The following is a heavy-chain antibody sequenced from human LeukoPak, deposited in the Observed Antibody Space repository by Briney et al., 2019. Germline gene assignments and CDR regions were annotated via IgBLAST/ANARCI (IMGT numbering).Heavy chain of an antibody. J-gene: IGHJ4*02. CDR3: AKDKFVGYSSSWYYFDY. D-gene: IGHD6-13*01. Sequence: GGSLRLSCAASGFTFSSYGMHWVRQAPGKGLEWVAFIRYDGSNKYYADSVKGRFTISRDNAKNTLYLQMNSLRAEDTAVYYCAKDKFVGYSSSWYYFDYWGQGTLVTVSS. V-gene: IGHV3-30*02. CDR2: IRYDGSNK. CDR1: GFTFSSYG.